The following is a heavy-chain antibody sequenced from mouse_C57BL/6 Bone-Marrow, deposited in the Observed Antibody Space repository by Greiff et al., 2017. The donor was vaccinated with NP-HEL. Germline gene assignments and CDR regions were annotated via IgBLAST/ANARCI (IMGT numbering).Heavy chain of an antibody. CDR3: ARWGLRRRYYFDY. CDR1: GYTFTSYT. V-gene: IGHV1-4*01. J-gene: IGHJ2*01. Sequence: QVQLKESGAELARPGASVKMSCKASGYTFTSYTMHWVKQRPGQGLEWIGYITPSSGYTKYNQKFKDKATLTADKSSSTAYMQLSSLTSEDSAVYYCARWGLRRRYYFDYWGQGTTLTVSS. D-gene: IGHD2-2*01. CDR2: ITPSSGYT.